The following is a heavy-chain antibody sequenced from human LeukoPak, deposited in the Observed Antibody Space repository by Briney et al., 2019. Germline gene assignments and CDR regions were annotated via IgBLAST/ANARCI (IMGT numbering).Heavy chain of an antibody. J-gene: IGHJ4*02. Sequence: GGSLRLSCAVSGFTFSSYWMHWVRQAPGKGLVWVSRINSDGSSTNYADSVKGRFTISRDNAKNTLYLQMNSLRAEDTAVYHCVRVGGRSSIGGDCWGQGTLVTVSS. CDR3: VRVGGRSSIGGDC. D-gene: IGHD3-10*01. V-gene: IGHV3-74*01. CDR2: INSDGSST. CDR1: GFTFSSYW.